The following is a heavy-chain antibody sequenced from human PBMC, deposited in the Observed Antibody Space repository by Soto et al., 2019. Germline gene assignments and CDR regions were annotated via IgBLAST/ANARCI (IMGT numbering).Heavy chain of an antibody. CDR1: GFTFTGYS. CDR3: ARSLGDHWDEYYFDY. D-gene: IGHD1-1*01. J-gene: IGHJ4*02. V-gene: IGHV3-23*01. CDR2: ISGTGYNT. Sequence: VQVLESGGDLVQPGGSLRLSCAASGFTFTGYSMSWVRQAPGKGLKWVSGISGTGYNTYYADTVQGRFTISRDNSKNTLYLQMDSLRAEDTALYYCARSLGDHWDEYYFDYWGQGTLVTVSS.